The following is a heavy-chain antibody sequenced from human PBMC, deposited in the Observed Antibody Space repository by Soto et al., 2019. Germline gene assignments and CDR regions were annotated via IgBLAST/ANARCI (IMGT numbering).Heavy chain of an antibody. CDR3: ATFPGYDFWSGDYYYYYMDV. Sequence: GGSLRLSCAASGFTFSSYAMSWVRQAPGKGLEWVSAISGSGGSTYYADSVKGRFTISRDNFKNTLYLQMNSLRAEDTAVYYCATFPGYDFWSGDYYYYYMDVWGKGTMVTVSS. V-gene: IGHV3-23*01. CDR2: ISGSGGST. J-gene: IGHJ6*03. D-gene: IGHD3-3*01. CDR1: GFTFSSYA.